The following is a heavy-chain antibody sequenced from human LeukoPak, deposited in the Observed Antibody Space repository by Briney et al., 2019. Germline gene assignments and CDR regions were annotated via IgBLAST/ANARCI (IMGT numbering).Heavy chain of an antibody. CDR2: VYFRRTT. CDR1: GRSISSYY. D-gene: IGHD7-27*01. CDR3: ARSPGAPFDY. Sequence: SETLSLTCTVSGRSISSYYWSWIPQPPGKGLEWIEYVYFRRTTNYNPSIKSRVTISVDTSKNQFSLNRASVTAADTAVYYCARSPGAPFDYWGQGSLVTVSS. V-gene: IGHV4-59*01. J-gene: IGHJ4*02.